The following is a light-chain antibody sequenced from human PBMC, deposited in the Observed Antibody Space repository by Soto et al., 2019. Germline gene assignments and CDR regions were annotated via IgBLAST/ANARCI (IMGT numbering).Light chain of an antibody. CDR2: DAS. Sequence: DIQMTQSPSSLSASVGDRVTITCRASQSITGWLAWFQQKPGKAPKVLIYDASTLESGVPSRFSGSGSGTEFTLTISSLQPDGFATYYCQQYNSYSWTFGQGTKVDI. CDR1: QSITGW. J-gene: IGKJ1*01. V-gene: IGKV1-5*01. CDR3: QQYNSYSWT.